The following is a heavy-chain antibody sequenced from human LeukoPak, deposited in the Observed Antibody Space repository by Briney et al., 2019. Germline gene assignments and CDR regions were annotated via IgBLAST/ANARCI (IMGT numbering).Heavy chain of an antibody. J-gene: IGHJ4*02. V-gene: IGHV3-23*01. D-gene: IGHD6-19*01. CDR1: GFTFSSYA. Sequence: GGSLRLSCAASGFTFSSYAMSWVRQAPGKGLEWVSAISGNGGGTYYADSVKGRFTISRDNSKNTLYLQMNSLRAEDTAVYYCAKVGSGWYLYYFDYWGQGTLVTVSS. CDR2: ISGNGGGT. CDR3: AKVGSGWYLYYFDY.